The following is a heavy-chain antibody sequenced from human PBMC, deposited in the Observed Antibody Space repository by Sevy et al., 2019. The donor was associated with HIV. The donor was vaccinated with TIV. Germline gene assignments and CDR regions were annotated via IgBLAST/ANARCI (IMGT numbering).Heavy chain of an antibody. CDR3: AFTKGVFGVVMTSFFFDF. D-gene: IGHD3-3*01. Sequence: ASVKVSCKASGYTFTSYGIAWVRQAPGQGLEWMGWISAYNGNTNYAREFQGRLTMTTDTSTTTVKMDLRSLRSDDTAVYYCAFTKGVFGVVMTSFFFDFWGQGTPVTVSS. V-gene: IGHV1-18*01. CDR2: ISAYNGNT. J-gene: IGHJ4*02. CDR1: GYTFTSYG.